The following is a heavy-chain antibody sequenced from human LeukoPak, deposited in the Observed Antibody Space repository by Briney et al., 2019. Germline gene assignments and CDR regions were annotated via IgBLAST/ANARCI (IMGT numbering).Heavy chain of an antibody. V-gene: IGHV1-2*02. CDR3: ARIGRAATYYYYMDV. CDR2: INPNSGGT. D-gene: IGHD1-26*01. J-gene: IGHJ6*03. Sequence: GASVKVSCKASGYTFTGYYMHWVRQAPGQGLEWMGWINPNSGGTNYAQKFQGRVTMTRDTSISTAYMELSRLRSDDTAVYYCARIGRAATYYYYMDVWGKGTTVTVSS. CDR1: GYTFTGYY.